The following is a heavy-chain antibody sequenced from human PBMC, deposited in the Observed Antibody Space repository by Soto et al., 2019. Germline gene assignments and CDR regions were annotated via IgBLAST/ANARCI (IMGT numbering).Heavy chain of an antibody. CDR3: ARGYYYDSRRLGY. CDR1: GYTFTGYY. V-gene: IGHV1-2*02. J-gene: IGHJ4*02. D-gene: IGHD3-22*01. Sequence: ASVKVSCKASGYTFTGYYMHWVRQAPGQGLEWMGWINPNSGGTNYAQKFQGRVTMTRDTSISTAYMELSRLRSDDTAVYYCARGYYYDSRRLGYWGQGTLVTVS. CDR2: INPNSGGT.